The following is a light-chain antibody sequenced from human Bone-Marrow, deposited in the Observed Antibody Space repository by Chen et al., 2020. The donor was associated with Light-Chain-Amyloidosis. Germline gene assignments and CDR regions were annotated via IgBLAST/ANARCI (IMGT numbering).Light chain of an antibody. CDR1: SSDVGSYNL. V-gene: IGLV2-23*02. J-gene: IGLJ2*01. CDR2: EVS. Sequence: QSALPQPASVSGSPGPSITLSCTGTSSDVGSYNLVSWYQQHPGKAPKLMIYEVSKRPSGVSNRFSGSKSGNTASLTISGLQAEDEADYYCCSYAGSSTLVFGGGTKLTVL. CDR3: CSYAGSSTLV.